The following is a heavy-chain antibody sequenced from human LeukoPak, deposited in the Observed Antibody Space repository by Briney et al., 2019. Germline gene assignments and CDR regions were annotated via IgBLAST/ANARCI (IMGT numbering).Heavy chain of an antibody. V-gene: IGHV4-39*01. CDR3: WRHRRREAYNSKDD. CDR1: GGTITISSYS. D-gene: IGHD5-24*01. J-gene: IGHJ4*02. CDR2: INFRGST. Sequence: SETLSLTYTVSGGTITISSYSWGWIRQPPGRGLEWIGSINFRGSTYYNPSLESRVTIFVDTSKSRLSLKLSSVTAADTAVYYCWRHRRREAYNSKDDWGKETLVTVSS.